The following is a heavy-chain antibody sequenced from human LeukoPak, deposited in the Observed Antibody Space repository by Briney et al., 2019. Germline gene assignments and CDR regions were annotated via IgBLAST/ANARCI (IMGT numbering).Heavy chain of an antibody. CDR3: AKDSQYYYDSSGYRPNWFDP. V-gene: IGHV3-9*01. CDR1: GFTFDDYA. CDR2: ISWISGSI. J-gene: IGHJ5*02. Sequence: PGGSLRLSCAASGFTFDDYAMPWVRHAPGKGLEWVSGISWISGSIGYADSVKGRFTISRDNAKNSLYLQMNSLRAEDTALYYCAKDSQYYYDSSGYRPNWFDPWGQGTLVTVSS. D-gene: IGHD3-22*01.